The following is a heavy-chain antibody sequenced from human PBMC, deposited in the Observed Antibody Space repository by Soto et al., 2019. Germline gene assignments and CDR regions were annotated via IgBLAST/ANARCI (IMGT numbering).Heavy chain of an antibody. CDR2: GYYSGST. Sequence: QVQLQESGPGLVKASETLSLTCTVSGTSMSGHFWSWMRQPPGKGLEWIGYGYYSGSTLYNPSLTSRVTISLDTSQNHFSLRLNSVASADTAVYYCARGVYLSVVRTGWFGPWGQGSLVTVSS. J-gene: IGHJ5*02. D-gene: IGHD3-10*01. CDR1: GTSMSGHF. CDR3: ARGVYLSVVRTGWFGP. V-gene: IGHV4-59*11.